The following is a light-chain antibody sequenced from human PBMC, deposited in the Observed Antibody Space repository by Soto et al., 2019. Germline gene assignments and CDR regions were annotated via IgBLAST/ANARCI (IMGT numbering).Light chain of an antibody. V-gene: IGKV3-11*01. J-gene: IGKJ2*01. CDR3: QHRSIWPRT. CDR1: QRVSSY. CDR2: VAS. Sequence: EIVWTQAQATLSLSPGERATLSCRASQRVSSYLACYQQKPGQAPRLLIYVASHSGTGIPARFSGRGSLTDFTVTSSSLEHEHCAVYEFQHRSIWPRTSGQGTKLEIK.